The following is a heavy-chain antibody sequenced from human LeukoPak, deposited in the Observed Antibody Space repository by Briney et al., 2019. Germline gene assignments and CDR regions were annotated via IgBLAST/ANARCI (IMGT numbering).Heavy chain of an antibody. CDR2: ISAYNGNT. J-gene: IGHJ4*02. V-gene: IGHV1-18*01. D-gene: IGHD3-22*01. Sequence: ASVKVSCKASGYTFTSYGISWVRQAPGQGLEWMGWISAYNGNTNYAQKLQGRVTMTTDTSTSTAYMELSSLRSEDTAVYYCASYDSSGYYSDYWGQGTLVTVSS. CDR3: ASYDSSGYYSDY. CDR1: GYTFTSYG.